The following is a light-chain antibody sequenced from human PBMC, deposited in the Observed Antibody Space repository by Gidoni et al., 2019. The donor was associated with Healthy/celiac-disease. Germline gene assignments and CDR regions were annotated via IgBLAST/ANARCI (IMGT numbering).Light chain of an antibody. CDR2: LGS. CDR1: PSLLHSNGYNY. CDR3: MQALQTPRFT. J-gene: IGKJ3*01. Sequence: LPVSPGEPASISCKSSPSLLHSNGYNYLDWYLQKPGQSPQLLIYLGSNRASGVPDSFSGSGSGTDFTLKISRVEAEDVGVYYCMQALQTPRFTFGPGTKVEIK. V-gene: IGKV2-28*01.